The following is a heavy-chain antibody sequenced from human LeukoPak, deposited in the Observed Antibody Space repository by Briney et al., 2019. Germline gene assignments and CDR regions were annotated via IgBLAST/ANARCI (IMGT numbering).Heavy chain of an antibody. D-gene: IGHD3-9*01. Sequence: GESLKISCKGSGYSFTSYWISWVRQMPGKGLEWMGRIDPSDSYTNYSPSFPGHVTISADKSINTAYLQWSSLKASDTAMYYCARGQNYDILTGYYSPIDYWGQGTLVTVSS. CDR2: IDPSDSYT. CDR1: GYSFTSYW. V-gene: IGHV5-10-1*01. CDR3: ARGQNYDILTGYYSPIDY. J-gene: IGHJ4*01.